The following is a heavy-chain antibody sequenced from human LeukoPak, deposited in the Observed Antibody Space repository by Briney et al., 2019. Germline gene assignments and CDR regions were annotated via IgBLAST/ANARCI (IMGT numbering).Heavy chain of an antibody. V-gene: IGHV1-2*04. Sequence: ASVKVSCKASGYTFTGYYMHWVRQAPGQGLEWMGWINPNSGGTNYAQKFQGWVTMTRDTSISTAYMELSRLRSDDTAVYYCARAYDFWSGYYFDYWGQGTLVTVSS. CDR1: GYTFTGYY. J-gene: IGHJ4*02. CDR3: ARAYDFWSGYYFDY. CDR2: INPNSGGT. D-gene: IGHD3-3*01.